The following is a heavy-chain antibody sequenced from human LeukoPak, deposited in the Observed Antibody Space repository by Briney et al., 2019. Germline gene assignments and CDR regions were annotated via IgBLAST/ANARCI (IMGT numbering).Heavy chain of an antibody. V-gene: IGHV1-69*06. CDR2: IIPIFGTA. D-gene: IGHD3-3*01. Sequence: ASVKVSCKASGYTFTSYGISWVRQAPGQGLEWMGGIIPIFGTANYAQKFQGRVTITADKSTSTAYMELSSLRSEDTAVYYCATYYDFWSGYSPHLYYYYYYYMDVWGKGTTVTVSS. J-gene: IGHJ6*03. CDR3: ATYYDFWSGYSPHLYYYYYYYMDV. CDR1: GYTFTSYG.